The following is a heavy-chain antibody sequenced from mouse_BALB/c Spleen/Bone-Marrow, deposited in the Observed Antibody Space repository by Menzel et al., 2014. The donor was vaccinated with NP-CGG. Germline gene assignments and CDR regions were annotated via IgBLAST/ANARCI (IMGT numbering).Heavy chain of an antibody. J-gene: IGHJ2*01. CDR3: TTLARNKFDY. D-gene: IGHD3-1*01. V-gene: IGHV1-5*01. Sequence: EVQLQQSGTVLARPGAAVKMSCKASGYTFSNYWMHWVKQRPGQGLEWIGTIYPGNSDTTYNQKFKGKATLTAVTSTSIAYMELSSLTNEDSAVYYCTTLARNKFDYWGQGTTLTVSS. CDR1: GYTFSNYW. CDR2: IYPGNSDT.